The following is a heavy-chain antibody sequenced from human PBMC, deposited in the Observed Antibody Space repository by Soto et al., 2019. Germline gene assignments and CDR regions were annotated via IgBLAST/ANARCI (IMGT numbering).Heavy chain of an antibody. CDR1: GGSISSYY. CDR3: ARLLIAAAGNQNWFDP. D-gene: IGHD6-13*01. V-gene: IGHV4-59*08. CDR2: IYYSGST. Sequence: SETLSLTCTVSGGSISSYYWSWIRQPPGKGLEWIGYIYYSGSTNYNPSLKSRVTISVDTSKNQFSLKLSSVTAADTAVYYCARLLIAAAGNQNWFDPWGQGTLVTVSS. J-gene: IGHJ5*02.